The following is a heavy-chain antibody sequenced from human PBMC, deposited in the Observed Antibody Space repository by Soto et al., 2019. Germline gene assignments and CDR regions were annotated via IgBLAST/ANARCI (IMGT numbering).Heavy chain of an antibody. Sequence: QVQLQESGPGLVKPSQTLSLTCSVSGASTVSHYHWTWIRQPPGKGLEWMGYIFNSGTTFYNPSLTSRLTISGDTAGNNYSLELRSVTAADTAVYDCALALGPTTGLDYWGQGTLFTVSS. V-gene: IGHV4-31*02. CDR2: IFNSGTT. CDR3: ALALGPTTGLDY. J-gene: IGHJ4*02. D-gene: IGHD1-26*01. CDR1: GASTVSHYH.